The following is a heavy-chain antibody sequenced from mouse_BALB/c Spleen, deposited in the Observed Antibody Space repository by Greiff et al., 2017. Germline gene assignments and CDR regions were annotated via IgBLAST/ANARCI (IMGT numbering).Heavy chain of an antibody. CDR2: IDPANGNT. CDR3: ARCPLYGSSYGYYAMDY. CDR1: GFNIKDTY. Sequence: VQLQQSGAELVKPGASVKLSCTASGFNIKDTYMHWVKQRPEQGLEWIGRIDPANGNTKYDPKFQGKATITADTSSNTAYLQLSSLTSEDTAVYYCARCPLYGSSYGYYAMDYWGQGTSVTVSS. D-gene: IGHD1-1*01. J-gene: IGHJ4*01. V-gene: IGHV14-3*02.